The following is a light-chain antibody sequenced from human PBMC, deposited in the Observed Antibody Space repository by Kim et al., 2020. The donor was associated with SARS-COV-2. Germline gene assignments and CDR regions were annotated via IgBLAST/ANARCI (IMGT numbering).Light chain of an antibody. CDR1: NSVIGGYNY. J-gene: IGLJ3*02. CDR2: DVI. Sequence: GQTVTISRTGTNSVIGGYNYVSWYQQYPGKAPKLMIYDVINRPSGVPDRFSGSKTGNTASLTIYGLQADDEADYYCCSFGGSNTFKFGGGTQLTVL. V-gene: IGLV2-11*03. CDR3: CSFGGSNTFK.